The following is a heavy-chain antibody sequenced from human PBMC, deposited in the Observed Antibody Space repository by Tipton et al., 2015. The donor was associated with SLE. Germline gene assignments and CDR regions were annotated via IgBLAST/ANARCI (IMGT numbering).Heavy chain of an antibody. CDR3: ARAGGRFLIAEYPGDY. D-gene: IGHD3-16*01. CDR2: ISSRADFT. V-gene: IGHV3-23*01. J-gene: IGHJ4*02. CDR1: GTTFSSNA. Sequence: SLRLSCAASGTTFSSNAMTWVRQAPGKGLEWVSSISSRADFTYYADSVKGRFTISRANSKNTLFLQMNSLRAEDTAVYYCARAGGRFLIAEYPGDYWGQGTLVTVSS.